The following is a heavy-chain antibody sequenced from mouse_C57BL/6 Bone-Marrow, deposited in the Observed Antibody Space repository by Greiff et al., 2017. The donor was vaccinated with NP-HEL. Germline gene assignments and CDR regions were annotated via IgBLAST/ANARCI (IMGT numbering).Heavy chain of an antibody. Sequence: ESGPGLVKPSQSLFLTCSITGFPITSGYYWIWIRQSPGKPLEWMGYITHSGETFYNPSLQSPISITRETSKNQFFLQLNSVTTEDTAMYYCAGDRNTTMVTTSWYFDVWGTGTTVTVSS. CDR2: ITHSGET. V-gene: IGHV12-3*01. D-gene: IGHD2-2*01. CDR3: AGDRNTTMVTTSWYFDV. CDR1: GFPITSGYY. J-gene: IGHJ1*03.